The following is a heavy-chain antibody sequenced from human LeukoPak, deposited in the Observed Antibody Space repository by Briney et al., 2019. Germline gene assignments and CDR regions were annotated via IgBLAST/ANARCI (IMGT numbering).Heavy chain of an antibody. CDR1: GLTFSSYA. D-gene: IGHD6-6*01. Sequence: GGSLRLSCAASGLTFSSYAMHWVRQAPGKGLEWVAVISYDGSNKYYADSVKGRFTISRDNSKNTLYLQMNSLRAEDTAVYYCARDTRFIAARPYYFDYWGQGTLVTVSS. V-gene: IGHV3-30*04. CDR3: ARDTRFIAARPYYFDY. J-gene: IGHJ4*02. CDR2: ISYDGSNK.